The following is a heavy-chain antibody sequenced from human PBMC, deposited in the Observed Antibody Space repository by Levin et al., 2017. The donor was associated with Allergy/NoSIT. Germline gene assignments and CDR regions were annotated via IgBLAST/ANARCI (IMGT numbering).Heavy chain of an antibody. Sequence: PGGSLRLSCKASGYTFTSYGISWVRQAPGQGLEWMGWISAYNGNTNYAQKLQGRVTMTTDTSTSTAYMELRSLRSDDTAVYYCARDRGYCSGGSCYSGPFDIWGQGTMVTVSS. CDR2: ISAYNGNT. D-gene: IGHD2-15*01. CDR1: GYTFTSYG. CDR3: ARDRGYCSGGSCYSGPFDI. J-gene: IGHJ3*02. V-gene: IGHV1-18*01.